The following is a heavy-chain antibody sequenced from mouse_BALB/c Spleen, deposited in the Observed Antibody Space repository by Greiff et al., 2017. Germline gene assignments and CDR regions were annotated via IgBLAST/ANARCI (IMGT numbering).Heavy chain of an antibody. CDR3: ARVITTGAMDY. CDR1: GFTFTDYY. J-gene: IGHJ4*01. V-gene: IGHV7-3*02. CDR2: IRNKANGYTT. Sequence: EVQLQESGGGLVQPGGSLRLSCATSGFTFTDYYMSWVRQPPGKALEWLGFIRNKANGYTTEYSASVKGRFTISRDNSQSILYLQMNTLRAEDSATYYCARVITTGAMDYWGQGTSVTVSS. D-gene: IGHD1-1*01.